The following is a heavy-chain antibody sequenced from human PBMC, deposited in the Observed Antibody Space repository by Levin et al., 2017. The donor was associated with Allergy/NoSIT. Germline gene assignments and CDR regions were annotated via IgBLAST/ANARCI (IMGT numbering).Heavy chain of an antibody. CDR3: GKSQSYSSSGY. D-gene: IGHD6-6*01. V-gene: IGHV3-7*01. J-gene: IGHJ4*02. CDR1: GFIFRKSW. CDR2: INDDGRGT. Sequence: PGGSLRLSCAASGFIFRKSWMSWARQAPGKGLQWVASINDDGRGTYYVDSVKGRFTISRDNAKNSLYLQMNSLRDEDTAVYYCGKSQSYSSSGYWGQGILAIVSA.